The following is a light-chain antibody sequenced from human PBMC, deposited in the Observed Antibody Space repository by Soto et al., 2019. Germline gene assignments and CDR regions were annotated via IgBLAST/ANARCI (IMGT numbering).Light chain of an antibody. CDR2: KVS. CDR1: QSLVYIDGNTY. V-gene: IGKV2-30*01. CDR3: MQGTLWPRT. Sequence: DVVMTQSPLSLPVTLGQPASISCRSSQSLVYIDGNTYLNWFQQRPGQSPRRLIYKVSNRDSGVPDRFSGSGSGPDFTLKISRVEAEDVGVYYCMQGTLWPRTFGQGTKLEIK. J-gene: IGKJ2*01.